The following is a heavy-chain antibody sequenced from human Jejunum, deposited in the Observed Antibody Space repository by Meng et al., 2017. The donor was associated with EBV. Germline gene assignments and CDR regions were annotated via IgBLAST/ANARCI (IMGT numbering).Heavy chain of an antibody. CDR3: AGNGYYALEY. D-gene: IGHD3-22*01. J-gene: IGHJ4*02. Sequence: QVQLQEAGPRLEKPSGTLSLTCVVSGGSISDNDWWSGVRQPPGKGLEWLGEIYHGGGTNYNPSLESRVTISVDKSKNQFSLKLNSVTVADTAVYYCAGNGYYALEYWGPGILVTVSS. CDR2: IYHGGGT. CDR1: GGSISDNDW. V-gene: IGHV4-4*02.